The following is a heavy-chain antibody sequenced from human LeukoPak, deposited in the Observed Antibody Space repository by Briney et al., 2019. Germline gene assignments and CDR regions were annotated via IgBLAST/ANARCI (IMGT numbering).Heavy chain of an antibody. J-gene: IGHJ4*02. CDR1: GFTVSRYY. V-gene: IGHV3-66*01. CDR3: ARDRGSGYDPGYFDY. CDR2: IYSGDNT. Sequence: GGSLRLSCAVSGFTVSRYYMSWVPQAPGKGLEWVSIIYSGDNTYYADSVKGRFTISRDNSKNTLYLQMNSLRVEDTAVYYCARDRGSGYDPGYFDYWGQGTLVTVSS. D-gene: IGHD5-12*01.